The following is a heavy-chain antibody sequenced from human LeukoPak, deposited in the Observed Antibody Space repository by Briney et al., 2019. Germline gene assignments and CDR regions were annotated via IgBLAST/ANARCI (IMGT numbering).Heavy chain of an antibody. CDR2: KDYSGST. D-gene: IGHD1-1*01. J-gene: IGHJ6*03. Sequence: SETLSLTCTVSGGSISRYYWSWIRQPPGKGLEWIGYKDYSGSTNYNRSLKSRVTISVDTSKNQFSLKLSSVTAADTAVYYCARLFATSFRYYYSYIDVWGKGTTVTISS. V-gene: IGHV4-59*12. CDR1: GGSISRYY. CDR3: ARLFATSFRYYYSYIDV.